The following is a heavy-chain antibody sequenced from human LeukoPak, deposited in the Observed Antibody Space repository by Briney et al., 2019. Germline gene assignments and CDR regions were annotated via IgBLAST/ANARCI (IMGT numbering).Heavy chain of an antibody. D-gene: IGHD3-22*01. CDR2: INHSGTT. J-gene: IGHJ4*02. V-gene: IGHV4-34*01. CDR1: GGSFSGYY. Sequence: SETLSLTCAVYGGSFSGYYWSWIRQPPGKGLEGIGEINHSGTTNYNPSLKTRVTISVHTSKNHFSLKLSSVTAADTAVYYCARAGPRNYYDSSGYFHYGGQGTLATVSA. CDR3: ARAGPRNYYDSSGYFHY.